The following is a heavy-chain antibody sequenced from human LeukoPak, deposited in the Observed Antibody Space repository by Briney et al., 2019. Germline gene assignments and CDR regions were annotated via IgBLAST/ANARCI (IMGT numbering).Heavy chain of an antibody. V-gene: IGHV4-61*02. CDR1: GGSISSGSYY. J-gene: IGHJ4*02. Sequence: PSETLSLTCTVSGGSISSGSYYWSWIRQPAGKGLEWIGRIYTSGSTNYNPSLKSRVTISVDTSKNQFSLKLSSVTAADTAMYYCARNIGGGYNFMGYWGQGTLVTVSS. CDR2: IYTSGST. CDR3: ARNIGGGYNFMGY. D-gene: IGHD5-24*01.